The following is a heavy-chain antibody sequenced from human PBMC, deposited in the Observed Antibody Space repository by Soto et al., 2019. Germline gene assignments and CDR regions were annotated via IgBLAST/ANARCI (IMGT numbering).Heavy chain of an antibody. CDR2: FDPEDGET. CDR1: GYTLTELS. J-gene: IGHJ6*02. Sequence: ASLKVACKVSGYTLTELSMHWVRRAPGKGLEWMGGFDPEDGETIYAQKFQGRVTMTEDTSTDTAYMELSSLRSEDTAVYYCAGDKMVAAAGRGLVNYYYYGMDVRAKGPRSPSP. V-gene: IGHV1-24*01. D-gene: IGHD6-13*01. CDR3: AGDKMVAAAGRGLVNYYYYGMDV.